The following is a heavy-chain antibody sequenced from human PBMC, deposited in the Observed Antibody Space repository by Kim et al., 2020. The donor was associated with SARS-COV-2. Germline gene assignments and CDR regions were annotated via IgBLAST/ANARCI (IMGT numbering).Heavy chain of an antibody. V-gene: IGHV3-30-3*02. J-gene: IGHJ4*02. Sequence: GRNTYYADCAKVRFTITGDNSKNALDRHMNSLGAEDTAVYYCAKAEAYDYWGQGTLVTVSS. CDR2: GRNT. CDR3: AKAEAYDY.